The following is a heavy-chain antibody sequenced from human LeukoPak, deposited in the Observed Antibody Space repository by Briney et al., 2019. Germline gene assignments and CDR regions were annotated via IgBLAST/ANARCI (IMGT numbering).Heavy chain of an antibody. V-gene: IGHV4-59*01. D-gene: IGHD6-6*01. CDR3: ARIKTWYSSSSGRWFDP. CDR2: IYYSGST. Sequence: SETLSLTCTVSGGSISSYYWSWIRQPPGKGLEWIGYIYYSGSTNYNPSLKSRVTISVDTSKNQFSLKLSSVTAADTAVYYCARIKTWYSSSSGRWFDPWGQGTLVTVSS. J-gene: IGHJ5*02. CDR1: GGSISSYY.